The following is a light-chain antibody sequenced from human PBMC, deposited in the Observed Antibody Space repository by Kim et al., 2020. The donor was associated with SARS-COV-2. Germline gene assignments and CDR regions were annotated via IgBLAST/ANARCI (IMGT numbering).Light chain of an antibody. CDR2: DVI. V-gene: IGLV2-14*03. CDR1: SSDVGAYKF. J-gene: IGLJ1*01. Sequence: QSALTQPASVSGSPGQSITLSCTGTSSDVGAYKFVSWYQQHPGKAPKLMIYDVIDRPSGVSSRFSGSKSGNTASLTISGLQAEDEADYYCLSYTSSRTLIFGTGTKVTVL. CDR3: LSYTSSRTLI.